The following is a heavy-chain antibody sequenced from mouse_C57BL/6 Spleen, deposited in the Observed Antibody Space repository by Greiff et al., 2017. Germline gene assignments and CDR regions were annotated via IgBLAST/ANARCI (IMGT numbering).Heavy chain of an antibody. CDR1: GYAFSSSW. CDR2: IYPGDGDT. V-gene: IGHV1-82*01. D-gene: IGHD1-1*01. CDR3: AREYDALRYYFDY. J-gene: IGHJ2*01. Sequence: VQLQESGPELVKPWASVKISCKASGYAFSSSWMNWVKQRPGKGLEWIGRIYPGDGDTNYNGKFKGKATLTADKSSSTAYMQLSSLTSEDSAVYFCAREYDALRYYFDYWGQGTTLTVSS.